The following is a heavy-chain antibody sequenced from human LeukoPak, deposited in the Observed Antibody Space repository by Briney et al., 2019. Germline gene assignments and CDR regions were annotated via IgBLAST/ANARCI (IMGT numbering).Heavy chain of an antibody. Sequence: ASVKVSCKASGYTFTGYYMHWVRQAPGQGLEWMGWINPNSGGTNYAQKFQGRVTMTRDTSISTAYMELSRLRSDDTAVYYCARGLYYYDSSGYSPYYYYFMDVWGKGTTVTVSS. CDR1: GYTFTGYY. CDR2: INPNSGGT. CDR3: ARGLYYYDSSGYSPYYYYFMDV. D-gene: IGHD3-22*01. V-gene: IGHV1-2*02. J-gene: IGHJ6*03.